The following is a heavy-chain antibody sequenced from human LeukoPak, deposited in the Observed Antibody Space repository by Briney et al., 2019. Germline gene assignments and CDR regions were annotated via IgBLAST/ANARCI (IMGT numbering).Heavy chain of an antibody. CDR1: GGSFSGYY. J-gene: IGHJ3*02. CDR2: INHSGST. CDR3: ARAPGRSFDI. V-gene: IGHV4-34*01. Sequence: SETLSLTCAVYGGSFSGYYWSWIRQPPGKGLEWIGEINHSGSTHYNPSLKSRVTISVDTSKNQFSLKLSSVTAADTAVYYCARAPGRSFDIWGQGTMVTVSS. D-gene: IGHD1-14*01.